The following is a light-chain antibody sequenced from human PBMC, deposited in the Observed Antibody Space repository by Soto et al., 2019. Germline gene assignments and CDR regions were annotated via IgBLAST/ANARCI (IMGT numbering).Light chain of an antibody. V-gene: IGLV2-14*03. J-gene: IGLJ1*01. Sequence: QSALTQPASVSESPGQSITISCTGTSSDVGGYNYVSWYQHHPGKAPKLMIYDVSNRPSGVSNRFSGSKSGNTASLTISGLQPEDEADYYCCSYTTSNTRQIVFGTGTKVTVL. CDR3: CSYTTSNTRQIV. CDR1: SSDVGGYNY. CDR2: DVS.